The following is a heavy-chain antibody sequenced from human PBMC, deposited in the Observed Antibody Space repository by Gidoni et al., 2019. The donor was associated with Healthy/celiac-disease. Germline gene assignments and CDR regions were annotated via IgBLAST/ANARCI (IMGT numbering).Heavy chain of an antibody. V-gene: IGHV3-11*05. CDR3: ARGGNYYGSRNAFDI. D-gene: IGHD3-10*01. CDR2: ISSSSSYT. Sequence: QVQLVASGGALVTPGGSLRLSCAASGFTFSDYYMSWIRQAPGKGLEWVSYISSSSSYTNYADSVKGRFTISRDNAKNSLYLQMNSLRAEDTAVYYCARGGNYYGSRNAFDIWGQGTMVTVSS. J-gene: IGHJ3*02. CDR1: GFTFSDYY.